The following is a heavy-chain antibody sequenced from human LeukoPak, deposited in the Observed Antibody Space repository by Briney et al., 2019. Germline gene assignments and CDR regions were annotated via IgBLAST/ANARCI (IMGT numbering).Heavy chain of an antibody. CDR1: GFTFSSYG. CDR3: AKRGFRAPSGDDVLESLHL. V-gene: IGHV3-30*02. D-gene: IGHD2-21*01. CDR2: LEYDGTS. Sequence: GRSLRLSCAASGFTFSSYGVHWVRQTPGKGLEWVAFLEYDGTSNYLDSVKGRFTISRDNSESTLYLQMNSLQVEDTAIYYCAKRGFRAPSGDDVLESLHLWGQGTLVTVSS. J-gene: IGHJ1*01.